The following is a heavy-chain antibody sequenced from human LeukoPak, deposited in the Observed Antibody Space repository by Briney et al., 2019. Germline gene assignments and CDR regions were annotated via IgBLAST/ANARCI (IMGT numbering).Heavy chain of an antibody. CDR1: GYTFTDYY. D-gene: IGHD2-2*01. Sequence: ASVKVSCKASGYTFTDYYMHWVRQAPGQGFEWMGWISPNDGDTNYAQKFQGRVTMTRDTSISTAHMEVSRLRSDDTAVYYCARANFLYCSSTTCLFDYWGQGTLVTVSS. CDR3: ARANFLYCSSTTCLFDY. J-gene: IGHJ4*02. V-gene: IGHV1-2*02. CDR2: ISPNDGDT.